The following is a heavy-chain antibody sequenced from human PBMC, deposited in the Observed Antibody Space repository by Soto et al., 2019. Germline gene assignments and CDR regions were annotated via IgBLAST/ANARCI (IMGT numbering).Heavy chain of an antibody. D-gene: IGHD3-16*01. V-gene: IGHV3-7*03. Sequence: PGESLKISCTASGFTFSSYWMSWVRQAPGKGLGWVVNIKEDGSGKYYVDSVKGRFSISRGNARNSLYLQMNSLRVEDTAVYYCVRVGRLGGYWGQGALVTVSS. CDR3: VRVGRLGGY. CDR2: IKEDGSGK. J-gene: IGHJ4*02. CDR1: GFTFSSYW.